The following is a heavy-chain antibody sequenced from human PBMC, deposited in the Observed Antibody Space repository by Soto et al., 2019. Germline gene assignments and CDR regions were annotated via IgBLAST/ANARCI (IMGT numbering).Heavy chain of an antibody. J-gene: IGHJ6*02. D-gene: IGHD1-7*01. V-gene: IGHV3-74*01. CDR3: ARDSLIGTTDYGLDV. CDR1: GFTFSTYW. CDR2: INNDGSNT. Sequence: EVQLVESGGGLVQPGGSLRLSCAASGFTFSTYWMHWVRQPPGKGLVWVSRINNDGSNTAYADSVKGRFTISRDNAQSTLYLIMHSLRAEDTAVYYCARDSLIGTTDYGLDVWGQGTTVSVSS.